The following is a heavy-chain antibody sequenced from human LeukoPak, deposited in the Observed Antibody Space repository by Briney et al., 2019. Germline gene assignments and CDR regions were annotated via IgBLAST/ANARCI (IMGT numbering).Heavy chain of an antibody. V-gene: IGHV4-61*02. Sequence: PSETLSLTCTVSGGSISSGSYYWSWIRQPAGKGLEWIGRIYTRGSTNYNPSLKSRVTISVDTSKNQFSLKLSSVTAADTAVYYCARDERYCSSTSCYFRFDPWGQGTLVTVSS. J-gene: IGHJ5*02. D-gene: IGHD2-2*01. CDR1: GGSISSGSYY. CDR3: ARDERYCSSTSCYFRFDP. CDR2: IYTRGST.